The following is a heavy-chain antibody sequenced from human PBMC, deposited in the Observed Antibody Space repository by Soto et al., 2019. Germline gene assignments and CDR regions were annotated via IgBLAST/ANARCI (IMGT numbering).Heavy chain of an antibody. Sequence: GGSLRLSCAASGLTYSNYAMHWVRQAPGKGLEWVTMISHNVSIQFYADSVKGRFTISRDNSKDTLYLQMNRLTPEDTAIYYCVGGSLLHWGQGTPVTVSS. V-gene: IGHV3-30*04. J-gene: IGHJ4*02. CDR1: GLTYSNYA. CDR2: ISHNVSIQ. CDR3: VGGSLLH.